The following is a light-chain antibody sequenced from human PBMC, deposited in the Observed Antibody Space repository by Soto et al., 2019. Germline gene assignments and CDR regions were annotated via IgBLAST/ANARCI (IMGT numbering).Light chain of an antibody. CDR1: QSVRSS. V-gene: IGKV3-20*01. CDR2: GVY. Sequence: EVMRTQSPATLSVSPGERATLSCRASQSVRSSLAWYQQKPGQAPRLLIYGVYTRASGIPDRFSGTGSGTDFTLTISRLEPEDLSVYYGHQYGSSPSTFCQGTKVDIK. J-gene: IGKJ1*01. CDR3: HQYGSSPST.